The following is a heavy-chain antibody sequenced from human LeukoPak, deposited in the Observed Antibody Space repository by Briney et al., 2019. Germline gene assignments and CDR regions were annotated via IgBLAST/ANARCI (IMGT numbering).Heavy chain of an antibody. J-gene: IGHJ4*02. D-gene: IGHD3-10*01. CDR2: ISWNSGSI. Sequence: PGGSLRLSCAASGFTFDDYAMHWVRQAPGKGLEWVSGISWNSGSIGYADSVKGRFTISRDNAKNSLYLQMNSLRAEDTALYYCAKDIGGSGSWWGQGTLVTVSS. CDR1: GFTFDDYA. CDR3: AKDIGGSGSW. V-gene: IGHV3-9*01.